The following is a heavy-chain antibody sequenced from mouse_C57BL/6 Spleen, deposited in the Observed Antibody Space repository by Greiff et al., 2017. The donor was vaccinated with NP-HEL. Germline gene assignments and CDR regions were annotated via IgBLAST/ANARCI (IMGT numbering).Heavy chain of an antibody. CDR3: ARLPDYFDY. J-gene: IGHJ2*01. Sequence: EVKLVESGGGLVKPGGSLKLSCAASGFTFSSYAMSWVRQTPEKRLEWVATISDGGSYTYYPDNVKGRFTISRDNAKNNLYLQMSHPKSEDTAMYYCARLPDYFDYWGQGTTLTVSS. V-gene: IGHV5-4*03. CDR2: ISDGGSYT. CDR1: GFTFSSYA.